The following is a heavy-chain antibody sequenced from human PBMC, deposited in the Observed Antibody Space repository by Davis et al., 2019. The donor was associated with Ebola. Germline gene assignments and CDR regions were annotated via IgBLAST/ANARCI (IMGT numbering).Heavy chain of an antibody. J-gene: IGHJ6*02. CDR2: ISSSSSYI. CDR1: GFTFSSYS. Sequence: GESLKISCAASGFTFSSYSMNWVRQAPGKGLEWVSSISSSSSYIYYADSVKGRFTISRDNAKNSLYLQMNSLRAEDTAVYYCAREGGSLYYYGMDVWGQGTTVTVSS. V-gene: IGHV3-21*01. CDR3: AREGGSLYYYGMDV.